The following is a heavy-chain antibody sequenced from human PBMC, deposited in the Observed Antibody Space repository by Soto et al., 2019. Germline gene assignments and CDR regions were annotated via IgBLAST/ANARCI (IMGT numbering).Heavy chain of an antibody. V-gene: IGHV1-3*05. CDR1: GYTFTSYD. J-gene: IGHJ4*02. Sequence: QVQLVQSGAEEKKPGASVKVSCKASGYTFTSYDMHWVRQAPGQRLEWMGWINAGNGNTKYSQKFQGRVTITRDTSASTAYMEMSSLRAEDTAVYYCARDKITGIRDYWCQGTLVTVSS. CDR2: INAGNGNT. CDR3: ARDKITGIRDY. D-gene: IGHD1-20*01.